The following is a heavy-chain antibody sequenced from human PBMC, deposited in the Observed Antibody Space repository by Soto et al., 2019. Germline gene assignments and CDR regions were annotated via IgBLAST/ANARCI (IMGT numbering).Heavy chain of an antibody. V-gene: IGHV1-69*15. CDR3: AKDGGADGYFGNWLDP. CDR2: IIPIFGTT. Sequence: QVHLVQSGAEVKKPGSSVNVSCKASGGTFSNYAITWVRQAPGQGLEWVGRIIPIFGTTNVAQKFQGRVTITADESTTTAYKELSGLRSDDTAGYYWAKDGGADGYFGNWLDPWGQGTLVTVSS. J-gene: IGHJ5*02. CDR1: GGTFSNYA. D-gene: IGHD5-12*01.